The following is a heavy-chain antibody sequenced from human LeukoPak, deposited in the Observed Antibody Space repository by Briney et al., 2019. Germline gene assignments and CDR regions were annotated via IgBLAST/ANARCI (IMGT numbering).Heavy chain of an antibody. CDR1: GYSFTNYW. J-gene: IGHJ4*02. V-gene: IGHV5-51*01. CDR3: ATRQTNYYDTSGYSYYFDY. Sequence: GESLKISCKGSGYSFTNYWIGWVRQMPGKGLEWMGIIYPGDSHTRYSPSFQGQVTISADKSISTAYLQWSSLKASDTAMYYCATRQTNYYDTSGYSYYFDYWGQGTLATVSS. CDR2: IYPGDSHT. D-gene: IGHD3-22*01.